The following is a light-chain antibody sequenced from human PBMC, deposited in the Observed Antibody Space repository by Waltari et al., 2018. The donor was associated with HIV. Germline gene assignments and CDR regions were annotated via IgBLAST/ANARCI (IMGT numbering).Light chain of an antibody. V-gene: IGLV1-40*01. CDR2: ANP. Sequence: QSVLTQPPSVSGGPGQRVTISCTGSSSNIGSGYDVHWYQQFPGTAPKVLIYANPNRPSGVPDRFSGSKSGYSASLVITGLQAEDDADYYCQSYDSSLSGWVFGGETKLTVL. CDR1: SSNIGSGYD. J-gene: IGLJ3*02. CDR3: QSYDSSLSGWV.